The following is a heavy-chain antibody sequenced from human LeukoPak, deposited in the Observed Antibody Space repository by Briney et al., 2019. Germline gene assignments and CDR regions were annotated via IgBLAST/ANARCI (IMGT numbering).Heavy chain of an antibody. D-gene: IGHD2-2*01. CDR1: GFTFSSYS. CDR3: ARDGTSCYFSSCYYYYYMDV. V-gene: IGHV3-48*02. CDR2: ISSSSSTI. J-gene: IGHJ6*03. Sequence: PGGSLRLSCAASGFTFSSYSMNWVRQAPGKGLEWVSYISSSSSTIYYADSVKGRFTISRDNAKNSLYLQMNSLRDEDTAAYYCARDGTSCYFSSCYYYYYMDVWGKGTTVTVSS.